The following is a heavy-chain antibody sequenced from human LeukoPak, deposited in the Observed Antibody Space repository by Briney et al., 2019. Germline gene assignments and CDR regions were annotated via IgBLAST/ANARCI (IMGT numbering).Heavy chain of an antibody. Sequence: ASVKVSCKVSGYTLTELSMHWVRQAPGKGLEWMGGFDPEDGETIYAQKFQGRVTMTEDTSTGTAYMELSSLRSEDTAVYYCATLLSAASPPNGDYWGQGTLVTVSS. CDR1: GYTLTELS. CDR3: ATLLSAASPPNGDY. CDR2: FDPEDGET. D-gene: IGHD2-15*01. J-gene: IGHJ4*02. V-gene: IGHV1-24*01.